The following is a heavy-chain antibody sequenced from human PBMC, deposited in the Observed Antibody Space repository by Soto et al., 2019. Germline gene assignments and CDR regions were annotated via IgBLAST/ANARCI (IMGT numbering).Heavy chain of an antibody. CDR1: GYTFTSYA. CDR3: ARDLSPITMGMDV. J-gene: IGHJ6*02. Sequence: QVQLVQSGAEVKKPGASVKVSCKASGYTFTSYAMHWVRQAPGQRLEWMGWINAGNGNTKYSQKFQGRVTITRDTXASTAYVELSSLRSEDTAVYYCARDLSPITMGMDVWGQGTTVTVSS. D-gene: IGHD3-10*01. V-gene: IGHV1-3*01. CDR2: INAGNGNT.